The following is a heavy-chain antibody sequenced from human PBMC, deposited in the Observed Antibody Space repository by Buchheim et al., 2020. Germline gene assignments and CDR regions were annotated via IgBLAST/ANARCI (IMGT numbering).Heavy chain of an antibody. CDR3: ARDGYYDFWAAFDY. CDR1: GGSISSSSYY. V-gene: IGHV4-39*07. J-gene: IGHJ4*02. Sequence: QLQLQESGPGLVKPSETLSLTCTVTGGSISSSSYYWGWIRQPPGKGLEWIGSIYYSGSTYYNPSLKRRVTISVDTSKNQFSLKLSSVTAADTDVYYCARDGYYDFWAAFDYWGQGTL. D-gene: IGHD3-3*01. CDR2: IYYSGST.